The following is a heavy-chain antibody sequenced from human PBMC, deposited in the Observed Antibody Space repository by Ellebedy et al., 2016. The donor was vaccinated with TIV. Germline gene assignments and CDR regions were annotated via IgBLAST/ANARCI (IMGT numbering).Heavy chain of an antibody. V-gene: IGHV4-59*12. CDR2: IYYTGSA. Sequence: SETLSLTXTVSGGSINSYYWSWIRQPPGKGLEWVGHIYYTGSASYNSSLKSRVTMSVDTSKNQFSLKLSSVTAADTAVYYCASQGGVYGGLGYFDYWGQGTLVTVSS. J-gene: IGHJ4*02. CDR1: GGSINSYY. D-gene: IGHD5/OR15-5a*01. CDR3: ASQGGVYGGLGYFDY.